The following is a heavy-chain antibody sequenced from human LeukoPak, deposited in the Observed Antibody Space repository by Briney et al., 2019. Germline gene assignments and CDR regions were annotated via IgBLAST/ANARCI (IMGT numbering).Heavy chain of an antibody. D-gene: IGHD3-10*01. Sequence: ASVKVSCKVSGYILTELSMHWVRQAPGKGLEWMGGFDPEDGETIYAQKFQGRVTMTEDTSTDTAYMELSSLRSEDTAVYYCATDPQYYGSGRLGYWGQGTLVTVSS. J-gene: IGHJ4*02. CDR2: FDPEDGET. V-gene: IGHV1-24*01. CDR1: GYILTELS. CDR3: ATDPQYYGSGRLGY.